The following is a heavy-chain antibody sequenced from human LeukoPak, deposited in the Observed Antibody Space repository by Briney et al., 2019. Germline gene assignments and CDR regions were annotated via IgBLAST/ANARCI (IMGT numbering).Heavy chain of an antibody. CDR2: IYTSGST. Sequence: PSQTLSLTCTVSGGSISSGSYYWSWIRQHAGKGLEWIGRIYTSGSTNYNPSLKSRVTISVDTSKNQFSLKLSSVTAADTAVYYCARVRSSSGWYAYWGQGTLITVSS. CDR3: ARVRSSSGWYAY. D-gene: IGHD6-19*01. V-gene: IGHV4-61*02. CDR1: GGSISSGSYY. J-gene: IGHJ4*02.